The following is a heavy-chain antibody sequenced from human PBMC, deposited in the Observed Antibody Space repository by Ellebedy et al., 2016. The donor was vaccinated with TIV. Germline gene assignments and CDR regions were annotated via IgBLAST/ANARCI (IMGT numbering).Heavy chain of an antibody. CDR1: GYTFTSYG. J-gene: IGHJ4*02. D-gene: IGHD4-17*01. CDR3: ARGRGDYAGDY. V-gene: IGHV1-2*02. CDR2: INPNSGGT. Sequence: ASVKVSXXASGYTFTSYGISWVRQAPGQGLEWMGWINPNSGGTNYAQKFQGRVTMTRDTSISTAYMELSRLRSDDTAVYYCARGRGDYAGDYWGQGTLVTVSS.